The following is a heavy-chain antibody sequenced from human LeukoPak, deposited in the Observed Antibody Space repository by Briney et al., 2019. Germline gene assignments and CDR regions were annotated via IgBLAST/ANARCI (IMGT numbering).Heavy chain of an antibody. CDR2: INSDGSST. J-gene: IGHJ4*03. V-gene: IGHV3-74*01. D-gene: IGHD4-17*01. Sequence: HPGGSLRLSCAASGFTFSSHWMHWVRQAPGKGLVWVSRINSDGSSTTYADSVKGRFTISRDNAKNSLYLQMNSLRAEDTAVYYCSRDRKGNYGDYARGSYFDYWGQGTLVTVSS. CDR1: GFTFSSHW. CDR3: SRDRKGNYGDYARGSYFDY.